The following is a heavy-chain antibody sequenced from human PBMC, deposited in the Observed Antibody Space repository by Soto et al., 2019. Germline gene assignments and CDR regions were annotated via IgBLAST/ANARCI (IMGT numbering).Heavy chain of an antibody. Sequence: QVQLQQWGAGLLKPSETLSLTCAVYGGSFSGYYWSWIRQPPGKGLEWIGEINHSGSTNYNPSLKSRVTISVDTSKNQFSLKLSSVTAADTAVYYCARGRSPYYYYYGMDVWGQGTTVTVSS. CDR2: INHSGST. V-gene: IGHV4-34*01. J-gene: IGHJ6*02. CDR3: ARGRSPYYYYYGMDV. CDR1: GGSFSGYY.